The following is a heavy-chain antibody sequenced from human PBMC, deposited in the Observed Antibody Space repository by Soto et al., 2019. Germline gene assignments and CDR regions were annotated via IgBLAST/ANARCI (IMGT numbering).Heavy chain of an antibody. V-gene: IGHV1-69*06. CDR1: GGTFSSYA. J-gene: IGHJ4*02. CDR3: ARVPEMATITSYFDY. CDR2: IIPIFGTA. D-gene: IGHD5-12*01. Sequence: SVKVSCKASGGTFSSYAISWVRQAPGQGLEWMGGIIPIFGTANYAQKFQGRVTITADKSTSTAYMELSSLRSEDTAVYYCARVPEMATITSYFDYRGQGTLVTVS.